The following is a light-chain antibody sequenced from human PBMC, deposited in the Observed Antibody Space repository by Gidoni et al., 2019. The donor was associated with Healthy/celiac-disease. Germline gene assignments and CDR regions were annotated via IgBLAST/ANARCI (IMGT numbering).Light chain of an antibody. J-gene: IGKJ1*01. V-gene: IGKV1-39*01. Sequence: DIQMTQSPSSLSASVGDRVTITCRASQSISSYLNWYQQKPGKAPKLLIYAASSLQSGVPSRFSGSGSGTDFNLTISSLQPEDFATYYGQQSYSTEWTFGQGTKVEIK. CDR2: AAS. CDR3: QQSYSTEWT. CDR1: QSISSY.